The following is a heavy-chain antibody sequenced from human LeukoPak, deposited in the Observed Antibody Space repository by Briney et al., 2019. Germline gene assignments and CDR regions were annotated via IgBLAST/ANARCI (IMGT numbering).Heavy chain of an antibody. J-gene: IGHJ4*02. V-gene: IGHV3-23*01. CDR1: GFTFSSYA. CDR3: AKGGYCSSTSCIFDY. CDR2: ISGSGGST. D-gene: IGHD2-2*01. Sequence: GGSLRLSCAASGFTFSSYAMSWVRQAPGKGLEWVSAISGSGGSTYYADSVKGRFTISRDNSKNTLYLQMNGLRAEDTAIYYCAKGGYCSSTSCIFDYWGQGTLVTVSS.